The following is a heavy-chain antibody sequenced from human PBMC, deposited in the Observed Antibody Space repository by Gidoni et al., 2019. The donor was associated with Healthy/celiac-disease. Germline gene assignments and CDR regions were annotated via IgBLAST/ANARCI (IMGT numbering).Heavy chain of an antibody. CDR3: ARWRSSGWKYFDY. J-gene: IGHJ4*02. Sequence: QVQLQQWGAGLLKPSETLSLICAVYGGSFSDYYWNWIRQPPGKGLEWIGEINHSGSTNSTPSLKSRVTISVDTSKNQFSLKLRSVTAADTAVYYCARWRSSGWKYFDYWGQGTLVTVSS. V-gene: IGHV4-34*01. D-gene: IGHD6-19*01. CDR2: INHSGST. CDR1: GGSFSDYY.